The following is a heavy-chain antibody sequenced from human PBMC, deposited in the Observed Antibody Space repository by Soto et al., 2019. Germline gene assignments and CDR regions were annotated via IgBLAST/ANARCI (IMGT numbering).Heavy chain of an antibody. D-gene: IGHD1-1*01. CDR2: LTRSGDTT. CDR3: AKGLDRASLDY. Sequence: EVRLLESGGTLVQPGGSLRLSCAASGFTFSSYTMNWVRQAPGKGLEWVSRLTRSGDTTYYADSIKGRFTISRDNSKNTLYLEMNSLRAEDTAIYYCAKGLDRASLDYWGQGILVTVSS. V-gene: IGHV3-23*01. CDR1: GFTFSSYT. J-gene: IGHJ4*02.